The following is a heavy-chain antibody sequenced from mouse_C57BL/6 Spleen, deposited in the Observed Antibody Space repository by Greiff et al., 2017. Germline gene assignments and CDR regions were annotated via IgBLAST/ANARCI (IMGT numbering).Heavy chain of an antibody. V-gene: IGHV1-62-2*01. D-gene: IGHD4-1*01. CDR3: ARHEGGTGTRVGYYFDY. Sequence: VQLQQSGAELVKPGASVKLSCKASGYTFTEYTIHWVKQRSGQGLEWIGWFYPGSGSIKYNEKFKDKATLTADKSSSPVYMELSRLTSEDSAVYFCARHEGGTGTRVGYYFDYWGQGTTLTVSS. CDR1: GYTFTEYT. J-gene: IGHJ2*01. CDR2: FYPGSGSI.